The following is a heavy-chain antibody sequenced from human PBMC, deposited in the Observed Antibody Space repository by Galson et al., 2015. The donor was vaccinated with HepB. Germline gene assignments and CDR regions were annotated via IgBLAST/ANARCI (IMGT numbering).Heavy chain of an antibody. J-gene: IGHJ2*01. V-gene: IGHV3-9*01. CDR2: ISGSTDYI. Sequence: SLRLSCAATGFNLHQYAMHWVRQAAGKGLEWVSGISGSTDYIVYAESVRGRFTISRDNAKNSLYLQMDSLRPEDTALYYCARIVDQGGKGAYFGLWGRGTLVTVSS. D-gene: IGHD4-23*01. CDR3: ARIVDQGGKGAYFGL. CDR1: GFNLHQYA.